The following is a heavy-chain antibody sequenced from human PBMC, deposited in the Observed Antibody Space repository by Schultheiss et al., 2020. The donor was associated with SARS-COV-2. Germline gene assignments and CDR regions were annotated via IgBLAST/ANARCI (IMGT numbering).Heavy chain of an antibody. D-gene: IGHD4-11*01. J-gene: IGHJ6*02. Sequence: GGSLRLSCAASGFTFSDYYMSWIRQAPGKGLEWVSYISSSSSSIYYADSVKGRFTISRDNAKNSLYLQMNSLRAEDTAVYYCARAVVMTTVTTTNYYGMDVWGQGTTVTVSS. V-gene: IGHV3-11*04. CDR2: ISSSSSSI. CDR3: ARAVVMTTVTTTNYYGMDV. CDR1: GFTFSDYY.